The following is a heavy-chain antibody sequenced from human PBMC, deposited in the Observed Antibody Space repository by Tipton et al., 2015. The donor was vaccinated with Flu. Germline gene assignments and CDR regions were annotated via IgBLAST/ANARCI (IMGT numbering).Heavy chain of an antibody. V-gene: IGHV3-23*01. Sequence: SLRLSCAASGFTFDNHAMTWVRQAPGKGLEWVSSITGRAERTYYGDSVKGRFSTSRDNSRNMVYLQMSSLRAEDTATYYCAKDTYGSGSFYTLGMAAWGQGTTVPVSS. J-gene: IGHJ6*02. CDR2: ITGRAERT. CDR3: AKDTYGSGSFYTLGMAA. CDR1: GFTFDNHA. D-gene: IGHD3-10*01.